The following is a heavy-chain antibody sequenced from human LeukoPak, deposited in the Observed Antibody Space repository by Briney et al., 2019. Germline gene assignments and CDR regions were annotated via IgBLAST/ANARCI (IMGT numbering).Heavy chain of an antibody. CDR1: GGSISSSSYY. J-gene: IGHJ4*02. V-gene: IGHV4-39*01. Sequence: PSETLSLTCTVSGGSISSSSYYWGWIRQPPGKGLEWIGSIYYSGSTYYNPSLKSRVTISVDTSKNQFSLKLSPVTAADTAVYYCARQKRTTVTLWGQGTLVTVSS. D-gene: IGHD4-17*01. CDR2: IYYSGST. CDR3: ARQKRTTVTL.